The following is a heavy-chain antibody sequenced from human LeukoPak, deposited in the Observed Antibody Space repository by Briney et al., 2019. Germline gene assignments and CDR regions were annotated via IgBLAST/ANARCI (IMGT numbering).Heavy chain of an antibody. CDR3: ARICSSGWYGDY. Sequence: LRLSCAASGFTFSSYGMHWIRQPPGKALEWLARIDWDDDKYYSTSLKTRLTISKDTSKNQVVLTMTNMDPVDTATYYCARICSSGWYGDYWGQGTLVTVSS. CDR2: IDWDDDK. V-gene: IGHV2-70*04. J-gene: IGHJ4*02. D-gene: IGHD6-19*01. CDR1: GFTFSSYGMH.